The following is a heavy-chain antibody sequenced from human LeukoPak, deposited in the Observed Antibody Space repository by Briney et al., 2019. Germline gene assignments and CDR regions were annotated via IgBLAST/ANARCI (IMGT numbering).Heavy chain of an antibody. D-gene: IGHD3-10*01. CDR1: GLTFSNYA. V-gene: IGHV3-23*01. CDR3: ANRGIMSRGVIIIGFHKEAYYFDC. CDR2: ISDSGGST. J-gene: IGHJ4*02. Sequence: GGSLRLSCAASGLTFSNYAMSWVRQAPGKGLEWVSGISDSGGSTYYADSVKGRFSISRDNSKNTLYLQMNSLRAEDTAVYYCANRGIMSRGVIIIGFHKEAYYFDCWGQGTLVTVSS.